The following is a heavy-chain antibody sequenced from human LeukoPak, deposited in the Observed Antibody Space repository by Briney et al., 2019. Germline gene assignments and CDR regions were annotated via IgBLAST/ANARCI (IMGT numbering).Heavy chain of an antibody. V-gene: IGHV3-7*04. CDR1: GFTFSSYA. CDR2: INQDGSER. J-gene: IGHJ4*02. Sequence: GGSLRLSCAASGFTFSSYAMSWVRQAPGKGLEWVGNINQDGSERNYVDSVKGRFTISRDNAKNSLFLQMNSLRVEDTAVYYCARGCWNFDYWGQGALVTVSS. D-gene: IGHD3-3*01. CDR3: ARGCWNFDY.